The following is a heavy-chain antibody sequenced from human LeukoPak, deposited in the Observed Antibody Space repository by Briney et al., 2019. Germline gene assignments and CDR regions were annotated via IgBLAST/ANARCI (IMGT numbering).Heavy chain of an antibody. D-gene: IGHD5-18*01. V-gene: IGHV4-59*01. CDR2: IYYSGST. CDR1: GGSISSYY. J-gene: IGHJ4*02. CDR3: ARASGYSYGYFSN. Sequence: PSETLSLTCTVSGGSISSYYWSWIRQPPGKGLEWIGYIYYSGSTNYNPSLKSRVTISVDTSKNQFSLKLSSVTAADTAVYYCARASGYSYGYFSNWGQGTLVTVFS.